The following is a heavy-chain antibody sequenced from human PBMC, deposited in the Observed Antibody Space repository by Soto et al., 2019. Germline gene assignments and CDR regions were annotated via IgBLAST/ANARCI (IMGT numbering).Heavy chain of an antibody. J-gene: IGHJ4*02. V-gene: IGHV1-69*13. CDR1: GGTFSSYA. CDR3: ARDGYCSGGSCYSAY. CDR2: IIPIFGTA. Sequence: ASVKVSCKASGGTFSSYAISWVRQAPGQGLEWMGGIIPIFGTANYAQKFQGRVTITADESTSTAYMELSSLRSEDTAVYYCARDGYCSGGSCYSAYWGQGTLVTVSS. D-gene: IGHD2-15*01.